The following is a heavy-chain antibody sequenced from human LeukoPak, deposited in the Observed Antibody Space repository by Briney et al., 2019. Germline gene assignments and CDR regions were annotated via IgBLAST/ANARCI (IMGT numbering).Heavy chain of an antibody. Sequence: GGSLRLSCAASGFTFSSYWMHWVRQVPGKGLVWVSRINTDGSITSYADSVKGRFTISRDNAKNSLYLQMNSLRAEDTAVYYCARVSIVATDYWGQGTLVTVSS. V-gene: IGHV3-74*01. D-gene: IGHD5-12*01. CDR2: INTDGSIT. CDR1: GFTFSSYW. CDR3: ARVSIVATDY. J-gene: IGHJ4*02.